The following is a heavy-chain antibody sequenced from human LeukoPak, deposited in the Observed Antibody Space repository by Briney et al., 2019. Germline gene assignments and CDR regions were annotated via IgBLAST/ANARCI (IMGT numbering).Heavy chain of an antibody. CDR1: GFTFSSYG. CDR2: IRYDGSNK. CDR3: AKLWFGELFGGY. Sequence: GGSLRHSCAASGFTFSSYGMHWVRQAPGKGLEWVAFIRYDGSNKYYADSVKGRFTISRDNSKNTLYLQMNSLRAEDTAVYYCAKLWFGELFGGYWGQGTLVTVSS. V-gene: IGHV3-30*02. D-gene: IGHD3-10*01. J-gene: IGHJ4*02.